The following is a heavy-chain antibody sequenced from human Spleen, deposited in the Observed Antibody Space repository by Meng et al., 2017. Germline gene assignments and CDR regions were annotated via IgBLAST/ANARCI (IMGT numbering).Heavy chain of an antibody. CDR3: ASGRFGWFDP. V-gene: IGHV4-31*03. D-gene: IGHD3-16*01. CDR2: IYYSGST. CDR1: CGSISSGGYY. J-gene: IGHJ5*02. Sequence: VPPPESGPAPVQPSQTPSLTVTVSCGSISSGGYYWSWIRQHPGKGLEWIGYIYYSGSTYYNPSLKSRDTISVDTSKNQFSLKLSSVTAADTAVYYCASGRFGWFDPWGQGTLVTVSS.